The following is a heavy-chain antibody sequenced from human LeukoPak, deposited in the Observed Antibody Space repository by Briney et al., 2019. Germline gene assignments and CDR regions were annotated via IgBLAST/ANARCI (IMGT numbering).Heavy chain of an antibody. D-gene: IGHD5-18*01. Sequence: SVKVSCKASGGTFSSYTISWVRQAPGQGLEWMGRIIPILGIANYAQKFQGRVTITTDESTSTAYMELSSLRSEDTAVYYCARDGSGYSYGYDYWGQGTLVTVSS. J-gene: IGHJ4*02. CDR1: GGTFSSYT. V-gene: IGHV1-69*16. CDR3: ARDGSGYSYGYDY. CDR2: IIPILGIA.